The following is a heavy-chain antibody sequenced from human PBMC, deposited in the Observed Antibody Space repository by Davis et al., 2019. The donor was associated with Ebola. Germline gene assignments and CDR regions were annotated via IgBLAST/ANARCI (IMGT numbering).Heavy chain of an antibody. V-gene: IGHV3-21*01. Sequence: GGSLRLSCAASGFTFSTYSMSWVRQAPGKGLEWVSSISSSSSYIYYADSVKGRFTISRDNAKNSLYLQMNSLRAEDTAVYYCAREQWHSRDYWYFDLWGRGTLVTVSS. CDR1: GFTFSTYS. CDR2: ISSSSSYI. D-gene: IGHD2-8*01. CDR3: AREQWHSRDYWYFDL. J-gene: IGHJ2*01.